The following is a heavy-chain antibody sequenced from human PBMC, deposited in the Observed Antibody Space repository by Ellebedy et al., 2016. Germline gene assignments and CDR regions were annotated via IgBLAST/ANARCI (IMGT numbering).Heavy chain of an antibody. D-gene: IGHD5-12*01. V-gene: IGHV4-39*07. CDR2: IYYSGST. J-gene: IGHJ4*02. CDR3: ARESNVAKPFDY. CDR1: GGSISSSSYY. Sequence: SETLSLTXTVSGGSISSSSYYWGWIRQPPGKGLEWIGSIYYSGSTYYNPSLKSRVTISVDTSKNQFSLKLSSVTAADTAVYYCARESNVAKPFDYWGQGTLVTVSS.